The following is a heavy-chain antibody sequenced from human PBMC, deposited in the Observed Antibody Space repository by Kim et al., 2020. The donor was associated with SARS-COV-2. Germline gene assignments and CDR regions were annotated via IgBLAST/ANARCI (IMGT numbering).Heavy chain of an antibody. CDR2: SYINGNT. CDR3: ARGRYSSTWYAYFYYCLDV. D-gene: IGHD6-13*01. V-gene: IGHV4-61*02. J-gene: IGHJ6*02. Sequence: SETLSLTCTVSSGSISSGNYYWNWIRQPAGKGLEWIGRSYINGNTNYNPSLQGRVTMSLDTSKNHFSLRLTSVTAADTAVYYCARGRYSSTWYAYFYYCLDVWGQGTTVTV. CDR1: SGSISSGNYY.